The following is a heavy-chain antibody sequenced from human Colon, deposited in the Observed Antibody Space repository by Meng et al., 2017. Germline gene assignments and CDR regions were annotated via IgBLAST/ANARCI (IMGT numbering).Heavy chain of an antibody. Sequence: QVHLHPSGPGLVKPSQTLSPLCVISVDSVSSNTAAWNWIRQSPSRGLEWLGRTYYRSKWYNEYAVSVKSRMTFNADTSKNQVSLQVNSVTPEDTAVYYCARDHGYSYGLPLDYWGQGILVTVSS. CDR2: TYYRSKWYN. CDR3: ARDHGYSYGLPLDY. CDR1: VDSVSSNTAA. D-gene: IGHD5-18*01. V-gene: IGHV6-1*01. J-gene: IGHJ4*02.